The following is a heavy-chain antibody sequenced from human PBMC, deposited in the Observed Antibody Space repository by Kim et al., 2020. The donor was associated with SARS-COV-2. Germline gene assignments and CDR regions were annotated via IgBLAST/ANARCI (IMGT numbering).Heavy chain of an antibody. V-gene: IGHV3-7*01. CDR2: IKQDGSAK. D-gene: IGHD2-15*01. CDR3: ARGFRILDP. CDR1: GFTFSTYW. J-gene: IGHJ5*02. Sequence: GGSLRLSCDTSGFTFSTYWMNWVRQAPGKGLEWVANIKQDGSAKNYVDSVKGRFTISRDNTKNSLYLQMDNLRAEDTAVYYCARGFRILDPWGQGNQVT.